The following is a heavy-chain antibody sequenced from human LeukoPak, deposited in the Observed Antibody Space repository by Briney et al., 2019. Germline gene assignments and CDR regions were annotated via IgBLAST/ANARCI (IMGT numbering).Heavy chain of an antibody. Sequence: GGSLRLSCAASGFTFSTYGMHWVRQAPGKGLEWVAFIRYDGSNKYYADSVKGRFTISRDNAKNSLYLQMNSLRAEDTAVYYCASLLGTAGTSARFDPWGQGTLVTVSS. CDR2: IRYDGSNK. V-gene: IGHV3-30*02. CDR3: ASLLGTAGTSARFDP. D-gene: IGHD6-13*01. J-gene: IGHJ5*02. CDR1: GFTFSTYG.